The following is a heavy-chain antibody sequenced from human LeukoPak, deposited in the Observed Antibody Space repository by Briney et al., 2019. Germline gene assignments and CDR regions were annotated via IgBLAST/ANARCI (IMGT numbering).Heavy chain of an antibody. Sequence: PGGSLRLSCAASGFTFSNYAMSWVRQAPGKGVEWVSGISGTSGTINYAAPVKGRFTISRDNSKNTLYLQMNSLRVDDMAVYYCAKRLGDPRAFDYWGQGTLVTVSS. CDR1: GFTFSNYA. CDR3: AKRLGDPRAFDY. CDR2: ISGTSGTI. J-gene: IGHJ4*02. V-gene: IGHV3-23*01. D-gene: IGHD2-21*02.